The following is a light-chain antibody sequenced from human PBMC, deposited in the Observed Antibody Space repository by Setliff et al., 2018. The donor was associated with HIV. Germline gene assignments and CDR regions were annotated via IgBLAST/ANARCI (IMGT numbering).Light chain of an antibody. V-gene: IGLV2-8*01. J-gene: IGLJ2*01. CDR1: SRDVGGYKY. CDR3: SSFAGNDKPVA. CDR2: EVN. Sequence: QSALTQPASVSGSPGQSITISCTGTSRDVGGYKYVSWHQQHPGKAPKVIIYEVNKRPSGVPDRFSGSKSGNTASLTVSGLQAEDEAEYYCSSFAGNDKPVAIGGGTKVTVL.